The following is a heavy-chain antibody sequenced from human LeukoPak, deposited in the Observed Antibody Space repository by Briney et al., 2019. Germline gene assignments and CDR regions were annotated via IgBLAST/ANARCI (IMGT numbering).Heavy chain of an antibody. CDR1: GFTFSTYA. Sequence: GGSLRLSCAGSGFTFSTYAMHWVRQAPGKGLEWVALFSYDGSTQRYADSVKGRFTISRDNSKNTLYLQMNSLRAEDTAVYYCARDGGSSGWYDYFDYWGQGTLVTVSS. J-gene: IGHJ4*02. D-gene: IGHD6-19*01. V-gene: IGHV3-30-3*01. CDR3: ARDGGSSGWYDYFDY. CDR2: FSYDGSTQ.